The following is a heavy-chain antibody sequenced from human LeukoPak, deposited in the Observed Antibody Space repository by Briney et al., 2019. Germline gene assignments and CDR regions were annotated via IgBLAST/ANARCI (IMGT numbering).Heavy chain of an antibody. J-gene: IGHJ4*02. CDR3: TRGAPYYYDASGQNF. CDR1: GFTFGDYG. V-gene: IGHV3-49*03. CDR2: IRSKGNRGAA. Sequence: PGGSLRLSCVGSGFTFGDYGLSWFRQAPGMGLEWVSFIRSKGNRGAAEYAAAVKGRFTISRDDSRSTAYLQMNSLKAEDTAVYYCTRGAPYYYDASGQNFWGQGTLVTVSS. D-gene: IGHD3-22*01.